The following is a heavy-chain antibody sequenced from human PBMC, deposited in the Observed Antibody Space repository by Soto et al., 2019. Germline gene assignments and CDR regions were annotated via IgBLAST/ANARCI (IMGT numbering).Heavy chain of an antibody. V-gene: IGHV3-11*01. J-gene: IGHJ6*03. CDR3: ARAPRPNCSGGSCYSGYYYYYMDV. Sequence: AGGSLRLSCAASGFTFSDYYMSWIRQAPGKGLEWVSYISSSGSTIYYADSVKGRFTISRDNAKNSLYLQMNSLRAEDTAVYYCARAPRPNCSGGSCYSGYYYYYMDVWGKGTTVTVSS. CDR1: GFTFSDYY. CDR2: ISSSGSTI. D-gene: IGHD2-15*01.